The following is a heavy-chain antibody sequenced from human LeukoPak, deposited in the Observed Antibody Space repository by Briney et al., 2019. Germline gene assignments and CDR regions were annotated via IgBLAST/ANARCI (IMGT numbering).Heavy chain of an antibody. CDR2: IYYSGST. V-gene: IGHV4-39*01. CDR1: GGSISSSSYY. Sequence: SETLSLTCTVSGGSISSSSYYWGWIRQPPGKGLEWIGSIYYSGSTYYNPSLKSRVTISVDTSKNQFSLKLSSVTAADTAVYYCARIRAVYCGGDCYSTYGMDVWGQGTTVTVSS. D-gene: IGHD2-21*02. CDR3: ARIRAVYCGGDCYSTYGMDV. J-gene: IGHJ6*02.